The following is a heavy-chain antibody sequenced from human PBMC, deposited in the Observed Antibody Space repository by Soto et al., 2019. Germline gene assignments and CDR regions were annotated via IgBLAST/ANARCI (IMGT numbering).Heavy chain of an antibody. V-gene: IGHV3-15*01. Sequence: PGGSLRLSCAASGFPFTNAWMSLVRQSPGKGLEWVGRIKSKTDGGTTDYAAPVKGRFTISIDDSKNTLYLQMKSLKTEDTAVYYCTTARGTYVHASAQHSGQGKRVTVSS. CDR1: GFPFTNAW. CDR3: TTARGTYVHASAQH. J-gene: IGHJ1*01. D-gene: IGHD3-16*01. CDR2: IKSKTDGGTT.